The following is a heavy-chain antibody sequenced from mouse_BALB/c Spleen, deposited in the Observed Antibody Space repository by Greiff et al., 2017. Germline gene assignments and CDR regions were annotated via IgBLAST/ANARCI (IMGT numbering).Heavy chain of an antibody. D-gene: IGHD2-14*01. Sequence: EVQLVESGGGLVKPGGSLKLSCAASGFTFSSYTMSWVRQTPEKRLEWVATISSGGGNTYYPDSVKGRFTISRDNAKNNLYLQMSSLRSEDTALYYCARYYRYDDAMDYWGQGTSVTVSS. CDR1: GFTFSSYT. CDR3: ARYYRYDDAMDY. J-gene: IGHJ4*01. CDR2: ISSGGGNT. V-gene: IGHV5-9*03.